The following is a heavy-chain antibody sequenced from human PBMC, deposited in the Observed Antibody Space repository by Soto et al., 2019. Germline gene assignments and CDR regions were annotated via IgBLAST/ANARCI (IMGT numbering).Heavy chain of an antibody. D-gene: IGHD3-3*01. CDR2: ISAYNGNT. J-gene: IGHJ6*02. CDR1: GYTFTSYG. CDR3: ARVGGYDFWSGYYTYYYYYGMDV. V-gene: IGHV1-18*04. Sequence: ALVKVSCKASGYTFTSYGISWVRQAPGQGLEWMGWISAYNGNTNYAQKLQGRVTMTTDTSTSTAYMELRSLRSDDTAVYYCARVGGYDFWSGYYTYYYYYGMDVWGQGTTVTVSS.